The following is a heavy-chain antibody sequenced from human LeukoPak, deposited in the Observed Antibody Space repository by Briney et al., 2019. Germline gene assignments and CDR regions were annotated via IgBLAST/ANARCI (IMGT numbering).Heavy chain of an antibody. V-gene: IGHV4-59*08. CDR1: GGSISSYD. J-gene: IGHJ4*02. Sequence: SVTLSLTCTVSGGSISSYDWSWIRQPPGKGLEWIGYIYYSGSSTYNPSLKSRVTISVDSSKNQFSLKLSSVTAADTAVYYCASLLPYLNYWGQGTLVTVSP. D-gene: IGHD3-9*01. CDR2: IYYSGSS. CDR3: ASLLPYLNY.